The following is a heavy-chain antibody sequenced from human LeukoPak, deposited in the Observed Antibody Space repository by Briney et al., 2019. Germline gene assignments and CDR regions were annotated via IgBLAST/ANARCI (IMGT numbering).Heavy chain of an antibody. Sequence: SGGSLRLSCAASGFTFSSYAMSWVRQAPGKGLEWVSAISGSGGSTYYADSVKGRFTISRDNSKNTLYLQMNSLRAEDTAVYYCAKHPAAGILDYYYYMDVWGKGTTVTVSS. CDR2: ISGSGGST. CDR3: AKHPAAGILDYYYYMDV. CDR1: GFTFSSYA. D-gene: IGHD6-13*01. V-gene: IGHV3-23*01. J-gene: IGHJ6*03.